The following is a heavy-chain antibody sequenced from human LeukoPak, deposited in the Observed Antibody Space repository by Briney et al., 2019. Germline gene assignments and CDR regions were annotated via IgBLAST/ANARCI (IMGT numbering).Heavy chain of an antibody. D-gene: IGHD6-19*01. Sequence: GGSLRLSCAASGFTFSKYWMLWVRQAPGKGMESVSRINTDGTVTTYADSVKGRFTVSRDNADNTMFLQMNSVRDEDTAVYYCATKQWLAPPPDSWGQGTPVTVSS. CDR1: GFTFSKYW. CDR2: INTDGTVT. J-gene: IGHJ4*02. CDR3: ATKQWLAPPPDS. V-gene: IGHV3-74*01.